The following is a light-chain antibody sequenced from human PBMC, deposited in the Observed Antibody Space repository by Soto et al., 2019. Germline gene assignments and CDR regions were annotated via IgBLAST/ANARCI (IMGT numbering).Light chain of an antibody. CDR1: NSDIGGYNY. CDR2: DVS. V-gene: IGLV2-14*03. CDR3: SSYTSRSTLGV. J-gene: IGLJ2*01. Sequence: QLVLNQPASVSGSPGQSITISCTGTNSDIGGYNYVSWYQQHPGKAPKLMIYDVSNRPSGVSYRFSGSKSGNTASLTISGLQAEDEADYYCSSYTSRSTLGVFGGGTKLTVL.